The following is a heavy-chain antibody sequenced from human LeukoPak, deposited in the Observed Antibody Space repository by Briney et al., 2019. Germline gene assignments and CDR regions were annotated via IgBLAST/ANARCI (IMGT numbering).Heavy chain of an antibody. CDR1: GGSISNTHYF. CDR3: ARQAREQWLDRAYYFDY. CDR2: VYYSGST. V-gene: IGHV4-39*01. Sequence: PSETLSLTCTVPGGSISNTHYFWGWIRQPPGKGLEWIGSVYYSGSTYYNPSLKSRLTISVDTSKNQFSLKLSSVTAAETAVYYCARQAREQWLDRAYYFDYWGQGTLVTVSS. J-gene: IGHJ4*02. D-gene: IGHD6-19*01.